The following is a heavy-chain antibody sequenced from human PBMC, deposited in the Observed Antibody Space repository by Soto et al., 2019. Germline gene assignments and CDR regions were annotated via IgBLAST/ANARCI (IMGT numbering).Heavy chain of an antibody. J-gene: IGHJ6*02. D-gene: IGHD2-2*01. CDR1: GFTFSSYW. Sequence: EVQLVESGGGLVQPGGSLRLSCAASGFTFSSYWMSWVRQAPGKGLEWVAKIKQDGSEKYYVDSVKGRFTISRDTAKNSLYLQMNSLRAEDTAVYYCARGSVVVPAAIDRYYYGMDVWGQGTTVTVSS. V-gene: IGHV3-7*04. CDR3: ARGSVVVPAAIDRYYYGMDV. CDR2: IKQDGSEK.